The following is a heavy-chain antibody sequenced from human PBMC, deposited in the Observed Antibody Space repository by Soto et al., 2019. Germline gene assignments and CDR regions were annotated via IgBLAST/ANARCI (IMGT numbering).Heavy chain of an antibody. CDR3: AKGGQSYDD. CDR1: GFTFITYA. V-gene: IGHV3-23*01. D-gene: IGHD3-10*01. CDR2: ISASVGST. Sequence: GGALRVSCPAPGFTFITYAMSWVRQAPGKGLEWVSAISASVGSTYYTDSVKGRFTISRDNSKNTLYLQMNSLRAEDTAVYYCAKGGQSYDDWGQGTLVTVSS. J-gene: IGHJ4*02.